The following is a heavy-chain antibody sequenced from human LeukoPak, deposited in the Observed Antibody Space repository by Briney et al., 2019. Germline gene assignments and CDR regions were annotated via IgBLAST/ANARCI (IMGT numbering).Heavy chain of an antibody. CDR1: GYTFTSYG. D-gene: IGHD3-16*01. V-gene: IGHV1-18*01. CDR3: ARDRALMITFGGVTPLCY. CDR2: ISAYNGNT. J-gene: IGHJ4*02. Sequence: ASVKVSCKASGYTFTSYGISWVRQAPGQGLGWMGWISAYNGNTNYAQKLQGRVTMTTDTSTSTAYMELRSLRSDDTAVYYCARDRALMITFGGVTPLCYWGQGTLVTVSS.